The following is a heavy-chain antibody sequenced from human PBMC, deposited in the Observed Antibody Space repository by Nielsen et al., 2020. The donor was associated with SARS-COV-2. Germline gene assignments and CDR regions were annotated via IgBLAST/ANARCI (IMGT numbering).Heavy chain of an antibody. V-gene: IGHV7-4-1*02. D-gene: IGHD6-6*01. CDR1: GYTFTSYA. CDR2: INTITGNP. CDR3: ARSRGSMAAARLDY. Sequence: ASVQVSCQTSGYTFTSYAINWVRQAPGQRLEWMAWINTITGNPMSAQAFTGRFVFSLDTSVTTAFLQINGLKAEDTAVYYCARSRGSMAAARLDYWGQGALVIVSS. J-gene: IGHJ4*02.